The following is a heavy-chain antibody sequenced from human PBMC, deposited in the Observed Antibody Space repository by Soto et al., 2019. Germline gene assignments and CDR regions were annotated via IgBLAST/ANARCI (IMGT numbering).Heavy chain of an antibody. CDR1: GGTFSSYA. J-gene: IGHJ3*02. CDR3: ARDKRTGYDFWSGYYVSSAFDI. Sequence: QVQLVQSGAEVKKPGSSVKVSCKASGGTFSSYAISWVRQAPGQGLEWMGGIIPIFGTANYAQKFQGRVTITADESKSTAYMELSSLRSEDTAVYYCARDKRTGYDFWSGYYVSSAFDIWGQGTMVTVSS. D-gene: IGHD3-3*01. CDR2: IIPIFGTA. V-gene: IGHV1-69*12.